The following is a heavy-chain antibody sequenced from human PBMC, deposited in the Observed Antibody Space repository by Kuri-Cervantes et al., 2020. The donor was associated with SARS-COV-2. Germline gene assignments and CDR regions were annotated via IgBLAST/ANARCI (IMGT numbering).Heavy chain of an antibody. Sequence: GSLRLSCTVSGGSISSHYWSWIRQPPGKGLEWIGEINHSGSTNYNPSLKSRVTISVDTSKNQFSLKLSSVTAADTAVYYCARGRPSCYGSGSYLTWFDPWGQGTPVTVSS. V-gene: IGHV4-34*01. CDR3: ARGRPSCYGSGSYLTWFDP. CDR1: GGSISSHY. D-gene: IGHD3-10*01. J-gene: IGHJ5*02. CDR2: INHSGST.